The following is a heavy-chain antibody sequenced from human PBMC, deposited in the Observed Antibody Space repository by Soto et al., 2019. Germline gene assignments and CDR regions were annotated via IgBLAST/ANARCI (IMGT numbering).Heavy chain of an antibody. Sequence: ASVKVSCKVSGYTLTELSMHWVRQAPGKGLEWMGGFDPEDGETIYAQKFQGRVTMTEDTFTDTAYMDLSSLRSEDTAVYYCATADYDSSGYYPGPHFDYWGQGTLVTVSS. D-gene: IGHD3-22*01. CDR3: ATADYDSSGYYPGPHFDY. CDR1: GYTLTELS. CDR2: FDPEDGET. J-gene: IGHJ4*02. V-gene: IGHV1-24*01.